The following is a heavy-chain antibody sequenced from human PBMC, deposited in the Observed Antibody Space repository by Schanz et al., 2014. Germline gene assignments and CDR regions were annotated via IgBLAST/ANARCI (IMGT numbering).Heavy chain of an antibody. V-gene: IGHV3-23*04. Sequence: EVQLVESGGGLVQPGGSLRLSCEASGFTFSSFAMSWVRQAPGKGLEWVSYIGGSGSDTYYADSVRGRFTISRDSSKNTLFLQMNSLRADDTAVYFCARDEGRDGYNLAFDVWGQGTLVTVSS. CDR2: IGGSGSDT. J-gene: IGHJ3*01. CDR3: ARDEGRDGYNLAFDV. D-gene: IGHD5-12*01. CDR1: GFTFSSFA.